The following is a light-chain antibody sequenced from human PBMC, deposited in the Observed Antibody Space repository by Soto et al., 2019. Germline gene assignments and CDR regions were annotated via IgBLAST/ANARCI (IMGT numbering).Light chain of an antibody. CDR2: YVS. CDR1: QSVSKY. CDR3: QQSYDLPRT. Sequence: DIQMTQSPSSLSASVGDRVTISCRTNQSVSKYINWYQQKPGTAPKPLIYYVSSLQGGVPSRFSDSGSATDFALTISNLQPEDFATYYCQQSYDLPRTFGQGTKLEIK. J-gene: IGKJ2*01. V-gene: IGKV1-39*01.